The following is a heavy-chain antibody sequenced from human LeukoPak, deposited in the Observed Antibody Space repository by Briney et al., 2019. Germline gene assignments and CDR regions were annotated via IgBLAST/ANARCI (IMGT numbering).Heavy chain of an antibody. V-gene: IGHV3-7*01. Sequence: GGSLRLSCAASGFTFSRYWMTWVRQAPGKGLEWVANIKYDGIEKYHVDSVKGRFTISRDNAKNTLYLQMNSLRAEDTAVYYCARDEADAFDVWGQGTMVTVSS. CDR3: ARDEADAFDV. CDR1: GFTFSRYW. J-gene: IGHJ3*01. CDR2: IKYDGIEK.